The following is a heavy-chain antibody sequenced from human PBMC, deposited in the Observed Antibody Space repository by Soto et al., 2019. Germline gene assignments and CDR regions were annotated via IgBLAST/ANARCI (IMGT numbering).Heavy chain of an antibody. V-gene: IGHV3-21*01. D-gene: IGHD4-17*01. Sequence: PGGSLRLSCAASGFTFSSYSMNWVRQAPGKGLEWVSSISSSSSYIYYADSVKGRFTISRDNAKNPLYLQMNSLRAEDTAVYYCARVRDHGDYGGRSDYYYYYGMDVWGQGTTVTVSS. CDR3: ARVRDHGDYGGRSDYYYYYGMDV. CDR2: ISSSSSYI. J-gene: IGHJ6*02. CDR1: GFTFSSYS.